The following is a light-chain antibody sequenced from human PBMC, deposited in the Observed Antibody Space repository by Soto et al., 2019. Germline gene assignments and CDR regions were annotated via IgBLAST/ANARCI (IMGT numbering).Light chain of an antibody. CDR1: QSISSW. V-gene: IGKV1-5*01. Sequence: TQSPGTLSRSPGERATLSCRASQSISSWLAWYQQKTGKAPKLLMYDASSLESGVPSRLSGSGSGTDLILTISSIATEDFEVYFCQQRFSWPLTFGGGTKVDIK. CDR3: QQRFSWPLT. CDR2: DAS. J-gene: IGKJ4*01.